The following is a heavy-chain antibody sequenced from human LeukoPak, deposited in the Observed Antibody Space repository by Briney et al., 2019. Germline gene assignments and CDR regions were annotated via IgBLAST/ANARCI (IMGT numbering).Heavy chain of an antibody. V-gene: IGHV3-7*01. CDR1: GFPFRSHW. Sequence: GGSLRLSCAASGFPFRSHWLSWVRQAPGKGLEWVANIKEDGSEKNYIDSVKGRFTISRDNAKNSLYLQMNSLRAEDTAVYYCARVWFRGYYDYWGQGTLVTVSS. J-gene: IGHJ4*02. CDR3: ARVWFRGYYDY. CDR2: IKEDGSEK. D-gene: IGHD3-10*01.